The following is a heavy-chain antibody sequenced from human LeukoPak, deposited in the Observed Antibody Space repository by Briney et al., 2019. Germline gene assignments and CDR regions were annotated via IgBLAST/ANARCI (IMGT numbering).Heavy chain of an antibody. V-gene: IGHV4-34*01. CDR2: IKHSGST. D-gene: IGHD1-26*01. Sequence: PSETMSVTSAVYGGSFSGDYWSWFRQPPGKGLEWIGEIKHSGSTNYNPSLKSRVTLSVDTSKNQFSLKLSSVTAADTAVYYCARGRGSYFLYYSDYWGQGTLVTVSS. CDR1: GGSFSGDY. J-gene: IGHJ4*02. CDR3: ARGRGSYFLYYSDY.